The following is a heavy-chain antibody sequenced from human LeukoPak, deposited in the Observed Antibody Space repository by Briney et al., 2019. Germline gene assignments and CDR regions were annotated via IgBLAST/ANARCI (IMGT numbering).Heavy chain of an antibody. CDR3: ARQRTYSSGWYIDY. J-gene: IGHJ4*02. D-gene: IGHD6-19*01. Sequence: SETLSLTCTVSGGSISSYYWSWIRQPPGKGLEWIGYIYYSGSTNYNPSLKSRVTISADTSKNQFSLKLSSVTAADTAVHYCARQRTYSSGWYIDYWGQGTLVTVSS. CDR2: IYYSGST. CDR1: GGSISSYY. V-gene: IGHV4-59*08.